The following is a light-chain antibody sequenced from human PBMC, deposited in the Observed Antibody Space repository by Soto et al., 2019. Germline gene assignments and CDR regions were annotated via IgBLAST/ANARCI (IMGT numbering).Light chain of an antibody. CDR2: GAS. V-gene: IGKV3-20*01. Sequence: EIVLTQSPGTLSLSPGERATLSCRASQSVSSSYLAWYQQKPGQAPRLLIYGASSRATGIPDRFSGSGSGTDFTLTISRLEPEDFAVYYCQQYGSSPPMFTFGQGTQVEI. J-gene: IGKJ2*01. CDR1: QSVSSSY. CDR3: QQYGSSPPMFT.